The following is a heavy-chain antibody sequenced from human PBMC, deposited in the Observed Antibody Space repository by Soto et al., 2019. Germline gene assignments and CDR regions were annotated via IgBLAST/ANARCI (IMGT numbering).Heavy chain of an antibody. CDR3: ARLMRYCNETRCAHGSYGMDV. CDR2: MNPNSGDT. J-gene: IGHJ6*02. V-gene: IGHV1-8*01. CDR1: GYGLTTYD. Sequence: ASVKVSCKASGYGLTTYDIDWVRQATGQGPEWMGWMNPNSGDTGYAPKFQGRVTMTRDTSISTAYMELSGLRSEDTAVYYCARLMRYCNETRCAHGSYGMDVWGQGTTVTVTS. D-gene: IGHD2-15*01.